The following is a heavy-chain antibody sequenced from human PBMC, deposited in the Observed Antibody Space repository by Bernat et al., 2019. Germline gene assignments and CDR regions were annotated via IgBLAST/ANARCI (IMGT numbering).Heavy chain of an antibody. Sequence: EVQLVESGGGLVKPGGSLRISCTASGFTFSDYAMTWVRQAPGKGLEWVSGISGPGSNTFYADSVKDRFTVSRDNSNDTLYLEMNSLRAEDTAVYYCAKAGIVGATIHYYYGMDVWGRGTTVTVSS. D-gene: IGHD1-26*01. CDR1: GFTFSDYA. CDR2: ISGPGSNT. J-gene: IGHJ6*02. CDR3: AKAGIVGATIHYYYGMDV. V-gene: IGHV3-23*04.